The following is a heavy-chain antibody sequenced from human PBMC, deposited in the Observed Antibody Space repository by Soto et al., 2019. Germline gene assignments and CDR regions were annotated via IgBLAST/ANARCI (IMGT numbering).Heavy chain of an antibody. Sequence: ASVKVSCKTSGYSFTGFYMHWVRQAPGQGLEWMGWINPNSGDTNYTQKFQGWVTMTRDTSFSTAYMELSRLRSDDTAVYYCAKGPLDDCLGGSCHFDHWGQGVLVTVSS. CDR3: AKGPLDDCLGGSCHFDH. CDR1: GYSFTGFY. V-gene: IGHV1-2*04. CDR2: INPNSGDT. J-gene: IGHJ4*02. D-gene: IGHD2-15*01.